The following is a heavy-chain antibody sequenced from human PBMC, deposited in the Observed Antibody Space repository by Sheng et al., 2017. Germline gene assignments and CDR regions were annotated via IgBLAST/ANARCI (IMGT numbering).Heavy chain of an antibody. V-gene: IGHV3-30*03. Sequence: VQLVESGGGVVQPGRSLRLSCAASGFTFSSYGMHWVRQAPGKGLEWVAVISYDGSNKYYADSVKGRFTMSRDNSKNTLYLQMNSLRVEDTAVYYCVRGPWYGSEREGYWGQGTLVTVSS. D-gene: IGHD3-10*01. CDR2: ISYDGSNK. CDR1: GFTFSSYG. J-gene: IGHJ4*02. CDR3: VRGPWYGSEREGY.